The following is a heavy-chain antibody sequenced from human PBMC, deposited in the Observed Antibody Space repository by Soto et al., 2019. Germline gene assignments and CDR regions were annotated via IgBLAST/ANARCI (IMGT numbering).Heavy chain of an antibody. V-gene: IGHV2-5*01. Sequence: QITLKESGPTLVKPTQTLTLTCTFSGFSLSTSGAGVGWIRQPPGKALEWLALIYWNADKRYSPALKSRLTTTKDTSKNQVVLTMTNMAPVDTATYYSAHTAKRYRAYYFDYWGQGTLVTVSS. CDR1: GFSLSTSGAG. J-gene: IGHJ4*02. CDR2: IYWNADK. CDR3: AHTAKRYRAYYFDY. D-gene: IGHD2-2*02.